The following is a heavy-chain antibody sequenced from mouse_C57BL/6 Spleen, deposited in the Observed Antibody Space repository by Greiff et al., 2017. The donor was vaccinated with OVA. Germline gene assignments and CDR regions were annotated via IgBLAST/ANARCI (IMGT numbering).Heavy chain of an antibody. J-gene: IGHJ2*01. Sequence: VQLQQSGPELVKPGASVKISCKASGYSFTGYYMNWVKQSPEKSLEWIGEINPSTGGTTYNQKFKAKATLTVDKSSSTAYMQLKSLTSEDSAVYYCARKGYYYGSFDYWGQGTTLTVSS. CDR1: GYSFTGYY. CDR3: ARKGYYYGSFDY. D-gene: IGHD1-1*01. CDR2: INPSTGGT. V-gene: IGHV1-42*01.